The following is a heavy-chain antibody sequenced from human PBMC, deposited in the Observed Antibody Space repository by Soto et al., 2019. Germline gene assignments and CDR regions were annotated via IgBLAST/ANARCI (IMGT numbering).Heavy chain of an antibody. V-gene: IGHV4-31*03. J-gene: IGHJ6*02. Sequence: QVQLQESGPGLVKPSQTLSLTCTVSGGAISSGGYYWSWIRQHPGKGLEWIGYIDYSGSTYYDPSLERRVTISVDTAKRQFSLKLSSVTAADTAVYYCARDEKNPPGELALYCYYGMDVWGQGTTVTVSS. CDR2: IDYSGST. CDR3: ARDEKNPPGELALYCYYGMDV. CDR1: GGAISSGGYY. D-gene: IGHD1-26*01.